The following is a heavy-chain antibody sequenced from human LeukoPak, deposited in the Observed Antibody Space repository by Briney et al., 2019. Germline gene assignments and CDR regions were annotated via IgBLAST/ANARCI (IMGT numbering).Heavy chain of an antibody. CDR2: ISSSSSYI. J-gene: IGHJ4*02. D-gene: IGHD5-18*01. CDR3: AITPSSYGYDY. V-gene: IGHV3-21*01. Sequence: GGSLRLSYAASGFTFSSYSMNWVRQAPGKGLEWVSPISSSSSYIYYADSVKGRFTISRDNAKNSLYLQMNSLRAEDTAVYYCAITPSSYGYDYWGQGTLVTVSS. CDR1: GFTFSSYS.